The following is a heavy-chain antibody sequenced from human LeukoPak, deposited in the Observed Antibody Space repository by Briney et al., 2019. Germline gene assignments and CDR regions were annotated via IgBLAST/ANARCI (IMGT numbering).Heavy chain of an antibody. Sequence: GGSLRLSCAASEFSVGSNYMTWVRQAPGKGLEWVSVIYSGGSTYYADSVKGRFTISRDNSKNTLYLQMNSLRAEDTAVYYCATLCGGDCYNGDYWGQGTLVTVSS. V-gene: IGHV3-53*01. CDR3: ATLCGGDCYNGDY. CDR1: EFSVGSNY. J-gene: IGHJ4*02. D-gene: IGHD2-21*02. CDR2: IYSGGST.